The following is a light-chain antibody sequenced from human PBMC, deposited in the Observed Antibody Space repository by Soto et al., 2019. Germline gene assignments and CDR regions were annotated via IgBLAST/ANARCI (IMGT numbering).Light chain of an antibody. CDR1: QSVSSY. V-gene: IGKV3-11*01. Sequence: EIVLTQSPATLSLSPGERATLPCRASQSVSSYLAWYQQKPGQAPRLLIYDASNRATGIPARFSGSGSGTDFTLTISSLEPEDFAVYYCQQRSNWLETFGQGTKVDIK. CDR2: DAS. CDR3: QQRSNWLET. J-gene: IGKJ1*01.